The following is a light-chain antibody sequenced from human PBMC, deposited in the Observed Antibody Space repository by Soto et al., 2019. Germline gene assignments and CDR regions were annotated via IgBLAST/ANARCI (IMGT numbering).Light chain of an antibody. CDR2: DAS. Sequence: DIQMTQSPSSLSASVGDRVTITRQASQDISNYLNWYQQKPGKAPKLLIYDASNLETGVPSRFSGSGSGTDFTFTISSLQPEDIATYYCQQYDNLPFTFGPGTKVDI. CDR1: QDISNY. J-gene: IGKJ3*01. CDR3: QQYDNLPFT. V-gene: IGKV1-33*01.